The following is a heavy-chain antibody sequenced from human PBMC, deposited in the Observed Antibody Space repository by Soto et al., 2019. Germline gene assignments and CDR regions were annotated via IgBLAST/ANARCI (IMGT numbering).Heavy chain of an antibody. CDR3: ARDQSYDGSGYYDY. CDR2: ISSSSSYI. D-gene: IGHD3-22*01. CDR1: GFTFSSYS. J-gene: IGHJ4*02. Sequence: EVQLVESGGGLVKPGGSLRLSCAASGFTFSSYSMNWVRQAPGKGLEWVSSISSSSSYIYYADSVKGRFTISRDNAKNSLYLQMNSLRAEDTAVYYCARDQSYDGSGYYDYWGQGTLVTVSS. V-gene: IGHV3-21*01.